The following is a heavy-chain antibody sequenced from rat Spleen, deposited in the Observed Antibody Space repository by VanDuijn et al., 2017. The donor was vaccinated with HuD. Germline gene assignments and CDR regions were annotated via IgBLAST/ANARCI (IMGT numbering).Heavy chain of an antibody. Sequence: EVQLVESGGGLVKPGSPLKLSCAASGFTFSDYYMAWVRQAPTKGLEWVASISYDGLVPYYRDSVKGRCTISRDNSESTLYLQMDSLRSEDTATYYCARPNYPGFNYFDYWGQGVMVTVSS. CDR3: ARPNYPGFNYFDY. J-gene: IGHJ2*01. D-gene: IGHD1-4*01. CDR1: GFTFSDYY. CDR2: ISYDGLVP. V-gene: IGHV5-29*01.